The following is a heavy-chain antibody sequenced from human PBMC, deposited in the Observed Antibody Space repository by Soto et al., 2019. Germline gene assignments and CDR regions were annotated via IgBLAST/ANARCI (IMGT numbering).Heavy chain of an antibody. CDR1: GGSISSSSYY. D-gene: IGHD4-17*01. V-gene: IGHV4-39*01. CDR3: ARWGGTTVTRYGMDV. CDR2: IYYSGST. Sequence: SETLSLTCTVSGGSISSSSYYWGWIRQPPGKGLEWIGSIYYSGSTYYNPSLKSRVTISVDTSKNQFSLKLSSVTAADTAVYYCARWGGTTVTRYGMDVWGQGTTVTVSS. J-gene: IGHJ6*02.